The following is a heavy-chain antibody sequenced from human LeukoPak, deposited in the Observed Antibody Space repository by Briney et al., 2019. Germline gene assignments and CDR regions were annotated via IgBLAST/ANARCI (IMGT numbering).Heavy chain of an antibody. J-gene: IGHJ4*02. CDR2: MRNDGNNK. V-gene: IGHV3-30*02. CDR3: AKDSLGTRTVTLDY. Sequence: GGSLRLSCVASGFTFGSYWMSWVHQAPGKGLEWVAFMRNDGNNKYYAHSVKGRFTISRDNSKNTLFLQMNSLRPEDTAVYYCAKDSLGTRTVTLDYWGQGTLVTVSS. CDR1: GFTFGSYW. D-gene: IGHD4-17*01.